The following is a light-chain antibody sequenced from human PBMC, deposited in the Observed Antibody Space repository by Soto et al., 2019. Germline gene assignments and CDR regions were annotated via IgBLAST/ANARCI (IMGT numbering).Light chain of an antibody. CDR1: SSNVGDYNY. V-gene: IGLV2-14*01. J-gene: IGLJ1*01. CDR3: SSYARSITIYV. Sequence: QSALTQPASVSGSPGQSITISCTGTSSNVGDYNYVSWYQQHPGKAPKLMIYEVTNRPSGVSNRFSGSKSGNTASLTISGLQAEDEADYYCSSYARSITIYVFGTGTKVTVL. CDR2: EVT.